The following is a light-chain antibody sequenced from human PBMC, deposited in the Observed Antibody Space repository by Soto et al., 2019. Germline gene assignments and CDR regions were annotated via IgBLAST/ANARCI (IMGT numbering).Light chain of an antibody. CDR2: GAS. V-gene: IGKV3-15*01. CDR3: QQYNNWPRT. J-gene: IGKJ1*01. Sequence: EVVLTQSPGTLSLSPGESATLSCRASQSISSGYLAWYHQKPGQAPRLLIYGASTRATGIPARFSGSGSGTEFTLTISSLQSEDFALYYCQQYNNWPRTFGQGTKVDIK. CDR1: QSISSGY.